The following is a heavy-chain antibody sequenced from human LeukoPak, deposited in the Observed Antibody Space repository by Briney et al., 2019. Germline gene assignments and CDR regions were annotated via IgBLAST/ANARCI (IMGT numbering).Heavy chain of an antibody. J-gene: IGHJ4*02. CDR2: INPNSGGT. V-gene: IGHV1-2*04. Sequence: ASVKVSCKASGYTFTSYGISWVRQAPGQGLEWMGWINPNSGGTNYAQKFQGWVTMTRDTSISTAYMELSRLRSDDTAVYYCARDSYCSGGSCYSGGFDYWGQGTLVTVSS. CDR3: ARDSYCSGGSCYSGGFDY. CDR1: GYTFTSYG. D-gene: IGHD2-15*01.